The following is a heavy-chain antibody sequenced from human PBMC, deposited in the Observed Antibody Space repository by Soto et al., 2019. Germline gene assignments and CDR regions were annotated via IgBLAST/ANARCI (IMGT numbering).Heavy chain of an antibody. J-gene: IGHJ4*02. Sequence: GGSVRLSCAASGFTFSSYAMSWVRQAPGKGLEWVSAISGSGGSTYYADSVKGRFTISRDNSKNTLYLQMNSLRAEDTAVYYCAKDPSRSTYDSSPYDYWGQGTLVTVSS. CDR1: GFTFSSYA. D-gene: IGHD3-22*01. CDR2: ISGSGGST. CDR3: AKDPSRSTYDSSPYDY. V-gene: IGHV3-23*01.